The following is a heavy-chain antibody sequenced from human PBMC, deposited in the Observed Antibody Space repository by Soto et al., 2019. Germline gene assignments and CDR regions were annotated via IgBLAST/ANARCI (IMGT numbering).Heavy chain of an antibody. D-gene: IGHD3-3*01. V-gene: IGHV1-3*01. CDR3: ARAGEGQILRFLEWSYDFDY. CDR1: GYTFTSYA. J-gene: IGHJ4*02. CDR2: INAGNGNT. Sequence: ASVKVSCKASGYTFTSYAMHWVRQAPGQRLEWMGWINAGNGNTKYSQKFQGRVTITRDTSASTAYMELSSLRSEDTAVYYCARAGEGQILRFLEWSYDFDYWGQGTLVTVSS.